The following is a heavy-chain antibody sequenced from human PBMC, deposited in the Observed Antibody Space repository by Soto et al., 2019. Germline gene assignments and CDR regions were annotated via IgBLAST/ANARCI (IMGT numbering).Heavy chain of an antibody. J-gene: IGHJ2*01. CDR1: GGSISSYY. CDR2: IYYSGST. D-gene: IGHD6-13*01. V-gene: IGHV4-59*01. Sequence: SETLSLTCTVSGGSISSYYWSWIRQPPGKGLEWIGYIYYSGSTNYNPSLKSRVTISVDTSKNQFSLKLSSVTAADTAVYYCARDMGSSPPTWYFDLWGRGTLVTVSS. CDR3: ARDMGSSPPTWYFDL.